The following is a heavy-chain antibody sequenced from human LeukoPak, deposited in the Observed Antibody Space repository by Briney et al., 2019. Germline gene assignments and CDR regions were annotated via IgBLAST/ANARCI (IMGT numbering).Heavy chain of an antibody. CDR3: AKDRGGRYCSSTSCPYNWFDP. V-gene: IGHV3-23*01. CDR2: ISGSGGST. D-gene: IGHD2-2*01. Sequence: PGGSLRLSCAASGFTFSNYAMNWVRQAPGKGLEWVSAISGSGGSTYYADSVKGRFTISRDNSKNTLYLQMNSLRAEDTAVYYCAKDRGGRYCSSTSCPYNWFDPWGQGTLVTVSS. CDR1: GFTFSNYA. J-gene: IGHJ5*02.